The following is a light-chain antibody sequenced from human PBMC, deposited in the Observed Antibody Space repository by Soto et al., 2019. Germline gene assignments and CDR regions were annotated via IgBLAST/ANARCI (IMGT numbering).Light chain of an antibody. Sequence: EIVLTQSPATLSLSPGEGATLSCRASQNIGNNLAWYHQKPGQSPILLIYGASTRVPGIPVRFSGSGSGTEFSLSIISLQSQDFAVYYCQQRSNWPGTFGQGTKVEIK. J-gene: IGKJ1*01. CDR1: QNIGNN. CDR3: QQRSNWPGT. V-gene: IGKV3-15*01. CDR2: GAS.